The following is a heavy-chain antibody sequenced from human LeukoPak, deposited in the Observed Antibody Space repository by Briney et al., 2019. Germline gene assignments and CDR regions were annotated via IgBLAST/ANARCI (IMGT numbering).Heavy chain of an antibody. CDR1: GGSISSYY. CDR2: IYYSGST. V-gene: IGHV4-39*01. Sequence: SETLSFTCTVSGGSISSYYWGWIRQPPGKGLEWIGSIYYSGSTYYNPSLKSRVTISVDTSKNQFSLKLSSVTAADTAVYYCARHESVAMVRGGFDYWGQGTLVTVSS. CDR3: ARHESVAMVRGGFDY. D-gene: IGHD3-10*01. J-gene: IGHJ4*02.